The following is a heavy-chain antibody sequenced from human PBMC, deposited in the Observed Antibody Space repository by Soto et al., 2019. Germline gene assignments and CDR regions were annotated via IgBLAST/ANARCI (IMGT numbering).Heavy chain of an antibody. V-gene: IGHV1-18*01. CDR1: GYTFPNYG. Sequence: SCKASGYTFPNYGISWVRRAPGKGREWSGWIRTYNGHTTSAQKLQGRVTMTTDTSTNTAYMELRSLGSDDTAVYYCARDWGQQWLAYGMDVWGQGTTVTVSS. CDR2: IRTYNGHT. D-gene: IGHD6-19*01. J-gene: IGHJ6*02. CDR3: ARDWGQQWLAYGMDV.